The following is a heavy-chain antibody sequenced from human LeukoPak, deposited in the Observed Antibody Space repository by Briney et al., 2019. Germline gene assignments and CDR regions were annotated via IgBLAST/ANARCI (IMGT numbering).Heavy chain of an antibody. V-gene: IGHV1-46*01. J-gene: IGHJ4*02. D-gene: IGHD6-19*01. Sequence: ASVKVSCKASGYTFTSYYMHWVRQAPGQGLEWMGIINPSGGSTSYAQKFQGRVTMTRDTSTSTAYMELRSLRSDDTAVYYCARDNQWLVGVHDYWGQGTLVTVSS. CDR3: ARDNQWLVGVHDY. CDR2: INPSGGST. CDR1: GYTFTSYY.